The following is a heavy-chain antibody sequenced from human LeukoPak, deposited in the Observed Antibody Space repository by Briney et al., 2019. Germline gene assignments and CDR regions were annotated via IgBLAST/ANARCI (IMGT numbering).Heavy chain of an antibody. CDR3: ARSASGYDA. J-gene: IGHJ5*02. D-gene: IGHD5-12*01. CDR2: IDDGAGT. CDR1: GFPFSGYW. Sequence: GVSLRLSCAASGFPFSGYWMHWLRQAPGKGLVWVSRIDDGAGTTYADSVKGRFTISRDNAKNTPYLQMNSLRVEDTAVYYCARSASGYDAWGQGTLVTVSS. V-gene: IGHV3-74*01.